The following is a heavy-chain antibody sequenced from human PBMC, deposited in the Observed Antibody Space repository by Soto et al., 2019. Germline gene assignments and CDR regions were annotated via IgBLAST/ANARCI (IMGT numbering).Heavy chain of an antibody. J-gene: IGHJ5*02. CDR2: TSHTGNT. D-gene: IGHD1-7*01. CDR3: GRESGETWDYEAS. CDR1: GVSVTSYH. V-gene: IGHV4-59*02. Sequence: SETLSLTCSVSGVSVTSYHWSWIRQFPGKGLEWIAYTSHTGNTNYNPSLKSRVTVSVDTSRNQFFLTLRSVTAADSAVYHCGRESGETWDYEASWGQGTPVTVSS.